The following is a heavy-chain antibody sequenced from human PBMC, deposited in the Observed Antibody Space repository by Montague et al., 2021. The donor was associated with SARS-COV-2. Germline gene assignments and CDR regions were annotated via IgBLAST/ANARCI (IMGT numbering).Heavy chain of an antibody. D-gene: IGHD3-3*01. CDR2: INHSGST. V-gene: IGHV4-34*01. J-gene: IGHJ5*02. CDR3: ARQKMGSVTIFGVVMHDRWLDP. Sequence: SETLSLTCAVYGGSFSGYYWTWIRQPPGKGLEWIGEINHSGSTNYNPSLKSRVTISVDTSKNQFSLKLRSVTAADTAVYYCARQKMGSVTIFGVVMHDRWLDPWGQGTLVAVSS. CDR1: GGSFSGYY.